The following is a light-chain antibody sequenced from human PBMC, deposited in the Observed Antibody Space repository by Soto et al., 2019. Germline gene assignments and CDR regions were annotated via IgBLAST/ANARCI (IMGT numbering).Light chain of an antibody. J-gene: IGKJ1*01. CDR3: QHSGDFRWT. V-gene: IGKV3-20*01. Sequence: EIVLTQSPGTLALSPGDRATLSCRASQRINKSYLVWYQVKPGQAPRRLIYGASSRATGIPDRFSGRGFGTDFTLTISRLEPEDFAVYYCQHSGDFRWTFGQGTKVDI. CDR2: GAS. CDR1: QRINKSY.